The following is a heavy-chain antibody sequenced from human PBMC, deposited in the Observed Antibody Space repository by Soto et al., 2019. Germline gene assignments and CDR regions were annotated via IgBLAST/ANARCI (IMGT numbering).Heavy chain of an antibody. J-gene: IGHJ1*01. V-gene: IGHV4-34*01. Sequence: TLSLTCAVYGGSFSGYYWSWIRQPPGKGLEWIGEIKHSGSTNYNPSPKSRVTISVDTSKNQFSLKLSAVTAADTAVYYCARVVGPDYYDSSGLVRKYFQHWGQGTLVTVSS. CDR3: ARVVGPDYYDSSGLVRKYFQH. CDR1: GGSFSGYY. D-gene: IGHD3-22*01. CDR2: IKHSGST.